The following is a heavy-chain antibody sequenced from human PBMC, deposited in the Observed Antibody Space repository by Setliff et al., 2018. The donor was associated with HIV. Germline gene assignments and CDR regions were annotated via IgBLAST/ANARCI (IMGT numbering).Heavy chain of an antibody. D-gene: IGHD3-22*01. J-gene: IGHJ6*03. V-gene: IGHV4-59*08. CDR1: GGSISNNY. Sequence: PSETLSLTCTVSGGSISNNYWSWSRQPPGKGLEWIGYIYYSGSTNYNPSLKNRVTISIDTSKNQFSLKLSSVTAADTAVYYCARQHYYDSSGRNLMDVWGKGTTVTVSS. CDR2: IYYSGST. CDR3: ARQHYYDSSGRNLMDV.